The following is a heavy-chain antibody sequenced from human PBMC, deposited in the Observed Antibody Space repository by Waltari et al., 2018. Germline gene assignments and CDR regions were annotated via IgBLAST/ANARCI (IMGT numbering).Heavy chain of an antibody. D-gene: IGHD3-22*01. CDR3: AKPLYTSGWHGYET. V-gene: IGHV4-34*02. CDR2: INDGGIT. CDR1: GGSFRAYY. Sequence: QVQLQQWGAGQLKTSETLSLTCAVSGGSFRAYYWAWIRQRPGKGLEWIGEINDGGITNYNPSLKSRVTIAVDPFKNQFSLMLTSVTGADTAVYYCAKPLYTSGWHGYETWGPGNLVTVSS. J-gene: IGHJ5*02.